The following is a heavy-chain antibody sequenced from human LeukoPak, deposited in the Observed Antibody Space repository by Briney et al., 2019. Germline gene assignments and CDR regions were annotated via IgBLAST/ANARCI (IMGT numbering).Heavy chain of an antibody. Sequence: GASVKVSCKASGYTFTSYDINWVRQATGQGLEWMGWMNPNSGNTGYAQKFQGRVTMTRNTSISTAYMELSSLRSEDTAVYYCARGATDFWSGYYRGYYYYGMDVWGQGTTVTVSS. V-gene: IGHV1-8*01. CDR3: ARGATDFWSGYYRGYYYYGMDV. J-gene: IGHJ6*02. D-gene: IGHD3-3*01. CDR2: MNPNSGNT. CDR1: GYTFTSYD.